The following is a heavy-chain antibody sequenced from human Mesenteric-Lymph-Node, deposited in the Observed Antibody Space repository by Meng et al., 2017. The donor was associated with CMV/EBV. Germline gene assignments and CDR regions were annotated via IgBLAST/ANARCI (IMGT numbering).Heavy chain of an antibody. D-gene: IGHD3-22*01. CDR2: INPNNGGT. J-gene: IGHJ4*02. CDR3: ARGYYDSSDYPFDH. Sequence: ASVKVSCKASGYTFTDYYIHWVRQAPGQGLEWMGGINPNNGGTNSAQKFEGRVTMTRDTSISTVHMEMSRLRSDDTAVYYCARGYYDSSDYPFDHWGQGTPVTVSS. CDR1: GYTFTDYY. V-gene: IGHV1-2*02.